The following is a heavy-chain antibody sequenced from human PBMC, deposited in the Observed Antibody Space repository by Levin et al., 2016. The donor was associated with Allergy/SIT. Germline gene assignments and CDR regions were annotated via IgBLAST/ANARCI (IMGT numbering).Heavy chain of an antibody. CDR3: ARSSAVRGIIPFDN. CDR1: GFMFNSYA. J-gene: IGHJ4*02. Sequence: GESLKISCTTSGFMFNSYAINWVRQAPGKGLEWVASISSSSNYIHYRDSVKGRFTVSRDSAKNSAYLQMNSLRAEDTAVYYCARSSAVRGIIPFDNWGQGIQVTVSS. CDR2: ISSSSNYI. V-gene: IGHV3-21*01. D-gene: IGHD3-10*01.